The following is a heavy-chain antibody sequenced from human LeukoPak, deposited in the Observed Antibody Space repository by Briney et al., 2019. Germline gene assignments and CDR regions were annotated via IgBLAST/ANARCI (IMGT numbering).Heavy chain of an antibody. CDR3: AGQSPYSSSWAYYFDY. J-gene: IGHJ4*02. V-gene: IGHV3-30*11. CDR2: ISYDGSNK. Sequence: GGSLRLSCAASGFTFSSYAMHWVRQAPGKGLEWVAVISYDGSNKYYADSVKCRLTISRHNSKNTLYLQMNGLRAEDMAVYYCAGQSPYSSSWAYYFDYWGQGTLVTVSS. CDR1: GFTFSSYA. D-gene: IGHD6-13*01.